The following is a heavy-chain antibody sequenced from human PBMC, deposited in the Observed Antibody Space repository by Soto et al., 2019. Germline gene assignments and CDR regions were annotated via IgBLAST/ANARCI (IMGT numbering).Heavy chain of an antibody. CDR1: GFTFSSYG. J-gene: IGHJ4*02. Sequence: QVQLVESGGGVVQPGRSLRLSCAASGFTFSSYGMHWVRQAPGKGLEWVALIWHDGSTQYYADSVKGRFAISRDNAKTTLYLQMNSLRADDTAEYYCARAEGVVARAFDYWGQGALVTVSA. V-gene: IGHV3-33*01. CDR3: ARAEGVVARAFDY. CDR2: IWHDGSTQ. D-gene: IGHD2-15*01.